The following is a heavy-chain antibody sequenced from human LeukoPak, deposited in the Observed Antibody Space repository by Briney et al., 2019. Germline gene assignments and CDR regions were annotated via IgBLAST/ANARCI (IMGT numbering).Heavy chain of an antibody. Sequence: PGGSLRLSCAASGFTFSSYSMNWVRQAPGKGLEWVSSISSSSSYIYYADSVKGRFTISRDNAKNSLYLQMNSLRAEDTAVYYCARDLGGVILRSNYFDYWGQGTLVTVSS. D-gene: IGHD3-16*02. CDR3: ARDLGGVILRSNYFDY. V-gene: IGHV3-21*01. CDR1: GFTFSSYS. CDR2: ISSSSSYI. J-gene: IGHJ4*02.